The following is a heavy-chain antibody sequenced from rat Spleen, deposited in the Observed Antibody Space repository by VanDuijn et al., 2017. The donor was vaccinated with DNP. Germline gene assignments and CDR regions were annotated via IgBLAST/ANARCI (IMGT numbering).Heavy chain of an antibody. V-gene: IGHV4-2*01. CDR2: INKDSSTI. J-gene: IGHJ2*01. CDR1: GFNFNDYW. CDR3: VRERFGVDY. D-gene: IGHD4-3*01. Sequence: EVKLVESGGGLVQPGRSLKLSCAASGFNFNDYWMGWVRQAPGKGLEWIGEINKDSSTIKYTPSLKDKLTISRDNAQNTLYLQMSRLGSEDTAIYYCVRERFGVDYWGQGVMVTVSS.